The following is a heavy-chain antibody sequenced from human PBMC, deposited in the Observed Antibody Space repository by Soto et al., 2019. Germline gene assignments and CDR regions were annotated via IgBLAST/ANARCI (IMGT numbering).Heavy chain of an antibody. Sequence: GGSLRLSCAASGFTFSSYAMSWVRQAPGKGLEWVSAISGSGDSTYNADSVKGRFTISRDNSKNTLYLQMNSLRAEGAAIYYCAKDHGTPGEGATLDDWGPGTLVTVSS. J-gene: IGHJ4*02. V-gene: IGHV3-23*01. CDR2: ISGSGDST. CDR3: AKDHGTPGEGATLDD. CDR1: GFTFSSYA. D-gene: IGHD1-26*01.